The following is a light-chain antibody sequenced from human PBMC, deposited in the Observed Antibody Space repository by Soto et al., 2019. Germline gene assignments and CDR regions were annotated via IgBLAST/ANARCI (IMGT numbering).Light chain of an antibody. J-gene: IGLJ1*01. Sequence: QSVLTQPASVSGSPGQSIAISCTGTSSDVGGYNYVSWYQQHPGKAPKLMICDVSNRPSGVSNRFSGSKSGNTASLTISGLQAEDEADYYCCSYTTSSTYVFGTGTKVTVL. CDR2: DVS. V-gene: IGLV2-14*03. CDR3: CSYTTSSTYV. CDR1: SSDVGGYNY.